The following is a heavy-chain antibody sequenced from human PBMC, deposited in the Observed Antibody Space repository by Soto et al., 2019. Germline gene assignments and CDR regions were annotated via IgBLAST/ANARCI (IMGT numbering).Heavy chain of an antibody. Sequence: QVQLQESGPGLVKPSQTLSLTCTVSGGSISSGGYYWNWIRQHPGKGLEWIEYIYYTGSTFYNPSLKSRVTMSVDTSKNQFSLKLSSVTAADTPVYSCARDLVAASRQGYLDPWGQGILVTVSS. J-gene: IGHJ5*02. CDR2: IYYTGST. CDR1: GGSISSGGYY. D-gene: IGHD6-25*01. CDR3: ARDLVAASRQGYLDP. V-gene: IGHV4-31*03.